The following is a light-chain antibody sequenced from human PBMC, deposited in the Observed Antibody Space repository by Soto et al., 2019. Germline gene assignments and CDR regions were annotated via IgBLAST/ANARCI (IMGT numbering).Light chain of an antibody. CDR1: QSVLSSSNNKNY. J-gene: IGKJ4*01. CDR3: QQYYSAPLT. V-gene: IGKV4-1*01. Sequence: DIVMTQSPDSLAVSLGERATINCKSSQSVLSSSNNKNYLTWYQQKPGQPPKLLIYWASTRESGVPDRFSGSGSGTDFTLTISSLQAEDVAVYYCQQYYSAPLTFGGGTNVELK. CDR2: WAS.